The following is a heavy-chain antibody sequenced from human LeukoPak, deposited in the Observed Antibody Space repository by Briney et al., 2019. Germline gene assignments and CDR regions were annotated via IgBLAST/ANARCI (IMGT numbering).Heavy chain of an antibody. D-gene: IGHD6-13*01. CDR3: ARYMVAAGTFDY. V-gene: IGHV1-2*02. CDR2: INPNSGAT. J-gene: IGHJ4*02. Sequence: ASVKVSCKPSRGTFSSYTINWVRQAPGQGLEWMGWINPNSGATYYEQKFQGRVTMTRDTSISTAYMEVSRLRSDDSAVYYCARYMVAAGTFDYWGQGTLVTVSS. CDR1: RGTFSSYT.